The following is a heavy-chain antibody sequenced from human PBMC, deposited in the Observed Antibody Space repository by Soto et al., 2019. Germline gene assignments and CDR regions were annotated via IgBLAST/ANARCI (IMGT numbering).Heavy chain of an antibody. CDR1: GGSISSYY. V-gene: IGHV4-59*01. CDR3: ARVSAVTIFGVVITNWFDP. Sequence: SETLSLTCTVSGGSISSYYWSWIRQPPGKGLEWIGYIYYSGSTNYNPSLKSRVTISVDTSKNQFSLKLSSVTAADTAVYYCARVSAVTIFGVVITNWFDPWGQGTLVTVSS. D-gene: IGHD3-3*01. J-gene: IGHJ5*02. CDR2: IYYSGST.